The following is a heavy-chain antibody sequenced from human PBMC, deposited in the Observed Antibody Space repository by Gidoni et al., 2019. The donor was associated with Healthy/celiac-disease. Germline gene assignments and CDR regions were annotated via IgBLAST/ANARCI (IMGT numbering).Heavy chain of an antibody. CDR1: GYTFTSYA. V-gene: IGHV1-8*01. Sequence: QVQLVQSGAEVKKPGASVKVSCKASGYTFTSYALNWVRQAPGQGLEWMGWMNPNSGNTGYAQKFQGRVTMTRNTSISTAYMELSSLRSEDTAVYYCARRYCSSTSCYLVFGFDPWGQGTLVTVSS. CDR2: MNPNSGNT. CDR3: ARRYCSSTSCYLVFGFDP. D-gene: IGHD2-2*01. J-gene: IGHJ5*02.